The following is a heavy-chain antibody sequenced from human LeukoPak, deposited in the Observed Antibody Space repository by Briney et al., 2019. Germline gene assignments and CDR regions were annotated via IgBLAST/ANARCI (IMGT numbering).Heavy chain of an antibody. D-gene: IGHD6-19*01. CDR3: ARPFGNGWFLRDY. J-gene: IGHJ4*02. V-gene: IGHV3-7*01. CDR2: IKEDGSEK. CDR1: GFTISGFF. Sequence: GGSLRLSCAASGFTISGFFMTWVRQAPGKGLEWVANIKEDGSEKYYVDSVRGRFTISRDNAKNSLYLQMNNLRAEDTAVYYCARPFGNGWFLRDYWGRGTLVTDSS.